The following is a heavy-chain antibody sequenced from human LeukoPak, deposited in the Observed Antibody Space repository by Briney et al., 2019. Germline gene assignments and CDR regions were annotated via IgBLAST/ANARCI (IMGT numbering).Heavy chain of an antibody. CDR2: ISSSSSTI. CDR1: GFTFSSYS. CDR3: ARDFGY. Sequence: GGSLRLSCAASGFTFSSYSMNWVRQAPGRGLEWVSYISSSSSTIYYADSVKGRFTMSSDNAKNSMYLQINSMEHEEKQVYYCARDFGYSGQGTLVTVSS. V-gene: IGHV3-48*02. D-gene: IGHD3-3*01. J-gene: IGHJ4*02.